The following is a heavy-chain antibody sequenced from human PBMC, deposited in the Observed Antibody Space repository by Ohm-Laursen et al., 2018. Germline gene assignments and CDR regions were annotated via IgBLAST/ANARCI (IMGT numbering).Heavy chain of an antibody. CDR3: ARRGSGGRSFDY. Sequence: SETLSLTCTVSGGSISSSSYYWGWIRQPPGKGLEWIGSIYYSGSTYYNPSLKSRVTISVDTSKNQISLKLGSVTVADTAVFYCARRGSGGRSFDYWGQGSLVTVSS. D-gene: IGHD2-15*01. V-gene: IGHV4-39*07. J-gene: IGHJ4*02. CDR1: GGSISSSSYY. CDR2: IYYSGST.